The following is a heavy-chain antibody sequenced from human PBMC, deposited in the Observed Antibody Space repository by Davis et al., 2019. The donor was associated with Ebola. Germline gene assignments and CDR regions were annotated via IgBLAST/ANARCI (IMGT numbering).Heavy chain of an antibody. J-gene: IGHJ4*02. Sequence: GGSLRLSCKGSGYSFTSYWIGWVRQMPGKGLEWMGIIYPGDSDTRYSPSFQGQVTISADKSISTAYLQWSSLKASDTAMYYCARLDCSGGSCYTDYWGQGTLVTVSS. CDR2: IYPGDSDT. D-gene: IGHD2-15*01. CDR3: ARLDCSGGSCYTDY. CDR1: GYSFTSYW. V-gene: IGHV5-51*01.